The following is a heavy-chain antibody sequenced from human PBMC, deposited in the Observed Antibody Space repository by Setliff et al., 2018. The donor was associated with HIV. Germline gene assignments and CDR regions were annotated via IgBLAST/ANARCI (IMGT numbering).Heavy chain of an antibody. CDR3: AKANPYSSGWAGFDS. V-gene: IGHV4-34*01. Sequence: SETLSLTCGVYGGSFSGFYWTWIRQPPGKGLEWIGQIDHSGNIHYNVSLKSRVTISVDMSEDTLYVQMNSLRVDDTAVYYCAKANPYSSGWAGFDSWGQGTLVTVSS. D-gene: IGHD6-19*01. CDR2: IDHSGNI. J-gene: IGHJ4*02. CDR1: GGSFSGFY.